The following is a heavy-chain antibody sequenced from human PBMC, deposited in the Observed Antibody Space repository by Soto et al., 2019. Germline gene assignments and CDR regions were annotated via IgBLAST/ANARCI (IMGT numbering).Heavy chain of an antibody. D-gene: IGHD3-16*01. CDR2: ISGFNGNT. J-gene: IGHJ4*02. Sequence: ASVKVSCKASGYTFNFYGITWVRQAPVQGLEWMGCISGFNGNTNYAADLQGRVTMTTDTSTSTAYMELRGLRSVDTAVYYCARIGVSSGHESPDFDSWGQGTLVTVSS. CDR1: GYTFNFYG. CDR3: ARIGVSSGHESPDFDS. V-gene: IGHV1-18*01.